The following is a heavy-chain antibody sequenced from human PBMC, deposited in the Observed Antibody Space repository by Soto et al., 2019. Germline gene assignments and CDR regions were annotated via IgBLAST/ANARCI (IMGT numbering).Heavy chain of an antibody. J-gene: IGHJ4*02. CDR3: ASEKPRWGDQYYFDY. D-gene: IGHD3-16*01. CDR1: SGSISSSNW. V-gene: IGHV4-4*02. Sequence: PSETLSLTCAVSSGSISSSNWWSWVRQPPGKGLEWIGEIYHSGSTNYNPSLKSRVTISVDKSKNQFSLKLSSVTAADTAVYYCASEKPRWGDQYYFDYWGQGTLVTVSS. CDR2: IYHSGST.